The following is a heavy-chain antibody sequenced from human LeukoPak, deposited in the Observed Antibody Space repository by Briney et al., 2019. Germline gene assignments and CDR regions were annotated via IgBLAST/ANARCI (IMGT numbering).Heavy chain of an antibody. CDR3: ARDLSGGPGY. CDR2: ISYDGSNK. Sequence: GGSLRLSCAASGFTFSSYAMHWVRQAPGKGLEWVAVISYDGSNKYYADSVKGRFTISRDNSKNTLYLQMNSLRAEDTAVYYCARDLSGGPGYWGQGTLVTVSS. J-gene: IGHJ4*02. CDR1: GFTFSSYA. D-gene: IGHD3-10*01. V-gene: IGHV3-30*04.